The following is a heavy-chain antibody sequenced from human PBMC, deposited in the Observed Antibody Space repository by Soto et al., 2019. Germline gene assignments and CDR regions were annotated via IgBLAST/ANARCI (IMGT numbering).Heavy chain of an antibody. CDR2: INAGNGNT. V-gene: IGHV1-3*01. J-gene: IGHJ4*02. CDR1: GYTFTINA. CDR3: ARTGYSGSYCDY. D-gene: IGHD1-26*01. Sequence: QVQLVQSGAEVKKPGASVKVSYRASGYTFTINAMHWVRQAPGQRLEWMGWINAGNGNTKYSQKFQGRVTITRDTSASTAYMELSSLRSVDTAVYYCARTGYSGSYCDYWGQGTLVTVSS.